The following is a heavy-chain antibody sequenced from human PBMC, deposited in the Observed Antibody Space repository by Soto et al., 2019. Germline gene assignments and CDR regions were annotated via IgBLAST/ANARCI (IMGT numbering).Heavy chain of an antibody. V-gene: IGHV2-5*02. Sequence: ESGPTLVNPTQTLTLTCTFSGFSLSTDGMAVGWIRQPPGKALEWLALIYWDDDKRYSPSLKNRLTISRDTSKNQVILTVTNMDPVDTATYYCAHSTRPYYMDVWGKGTTVTVSS. CDR2: IYWDDDK. J-gene: IGHJ6*03. CDR3: AHSTRPYYMDV. CDR1: GFSLSTDGMA.